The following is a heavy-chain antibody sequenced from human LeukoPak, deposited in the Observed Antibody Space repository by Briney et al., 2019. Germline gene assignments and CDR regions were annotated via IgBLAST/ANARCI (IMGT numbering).Heavy chain of an antibody. CDR2: ITGSGSST. J-gene: IGHJ4*02. D-gene: IGHD1-26*01. CDR1: GFTFSSYA. V-gene: IGHV3-23*01. Sequence: GRSLRLSCAASGFTFSSYAMHWVRQAPGKGLEWVSAITGSGSSTYYADSVKGRFTISRDNSKNTIYVQMNSLRAEDTALYYCAKVRWELRGPFFDYWGQGTLVTVSS. CDR3: AKVRWELRGPFFDY.